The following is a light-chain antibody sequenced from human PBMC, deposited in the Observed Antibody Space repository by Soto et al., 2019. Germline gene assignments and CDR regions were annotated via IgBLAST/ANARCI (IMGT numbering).Light chain of an antibody. CDR1: ASNIGAAFD. J-gene: IGLJ2*01. CDR2: DNN. CDR3: QSYDSSLSGSVV. V-gene: IGLV1-40*01. Sequence: QSVLTQPPSVSGAPGQRVTVSCTGGASNIGAAFDVHWYQQRPGTAPKLLIYDNNNWPSGVPDRFSGSRSGTSASLAITGLQAEDEADYYCQSYDSSLSGSVVFGGGTKVTVL.